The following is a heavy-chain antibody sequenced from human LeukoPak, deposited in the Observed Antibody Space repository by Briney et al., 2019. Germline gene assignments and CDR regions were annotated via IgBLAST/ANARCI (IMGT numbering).Heavy chain of an antibody. J-gene: IGHJ4*02. D-gene: IGHD6-6*01. CDR3: AKGGPRSSFDY. CDR2: FTGSGVST. V-gene: IGHV3-23*01. Sequence: QPGGSLRLSCAASGFTFSNYAMSWVRQAPGQGLEWVSGFTGSGVSTYYADSVKGRFSVSRDNIKNTLYMHMNSLRVEDTAVYYCAKGGPRSSFDYWGQGTLVTVSS. CDR1: GFTFSNYA.